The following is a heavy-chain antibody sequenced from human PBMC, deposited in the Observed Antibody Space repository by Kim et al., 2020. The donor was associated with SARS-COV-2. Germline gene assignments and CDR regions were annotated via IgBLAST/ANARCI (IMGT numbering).Heavy chain of an antibody. Sequence: ASVKVSCKASGYTFTSYAMHWVRQAHGQRLEWMGWINAGNGNTKYSQKFQGRVTITRDTSASTAYMELSSLRSEDTAVYYCASPSPYDYVWGSYRYTLNYWGQGTLVTVSS. V-gene: IGHV1-3*01. CDR3: ASPSPYDYVWGSYRYTLNY. D-gene: IGHD3-16*02. CDR2: INAGNGNT. J-gene: IGHJ4*02. CDR1: GYTFTSYA.